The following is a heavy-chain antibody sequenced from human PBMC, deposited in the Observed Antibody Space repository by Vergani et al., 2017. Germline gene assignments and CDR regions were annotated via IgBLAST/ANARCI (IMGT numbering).Heavy chain of an antibody. J-gene: IGHJ6*02. V-gene: IGHV1-46*01. D-gene: IGHD2-2*01. CDR2: INPSGGST. Sequence: QVQLVQSGAEVKKPGASVKVSCKASGYTFTSYYMHWVRQAPGQGLEWMGIINPSGGSTSYAQKFQGRVTMTRDTSTSAVYMELSSLRSEDTAVYYCAREGEHCSSTSCRSPANYYYGMDVWGQGTTVTVSS. CDR1: GYTFTSYY. CDR3: AREGEHCSSTSCRSPANYYYGMDV.